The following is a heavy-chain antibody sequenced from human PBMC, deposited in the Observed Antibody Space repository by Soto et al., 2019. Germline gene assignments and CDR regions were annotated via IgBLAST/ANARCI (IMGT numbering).Heavy chain of an antibody. CDR1: GFTFSSYS. CDR3: AKKVNSGSGSQFFDY. J-gene: IGHJ4*02. CDR2: ISSSSSYI. V-gene: IGHV3-21*01. Sequence: GGALRLSCAASGFTFSSYSMNWVRQAPGKGLEWVSSISSSSSYIYYADSVKGRFTISRDNAKNSLYLQMNSLRAEDTAVYYCAKKVNSGSGSQFFDYWGQGTPVTVSS. D-gene: IGHD3-10*01.